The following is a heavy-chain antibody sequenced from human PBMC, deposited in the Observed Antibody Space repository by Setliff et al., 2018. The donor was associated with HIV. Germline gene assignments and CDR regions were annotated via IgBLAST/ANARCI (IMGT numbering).Heavy chain of an antibody. V-gene: IGHV4-39*07. J-gene: IGHJ5*02. CDR2: IYHTGRT. CDR1: GGSIDNNKYY. Sequence: TSETLSLTCSVSGGSIDNNKYYWTWIRQPPGKGLEWTGSIYHTGRTYYNPSLKSRVIISIDKSKNKFSLKVSSVTAADTAVYYCARILVAAAGTGFDPWGQGILVTVSS. D-gene: IGHD6-13*01. CDR3: ARILVAAAGTGFDP.